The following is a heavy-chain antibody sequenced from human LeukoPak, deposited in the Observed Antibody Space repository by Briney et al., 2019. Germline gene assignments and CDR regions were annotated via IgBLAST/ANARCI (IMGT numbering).Heavy chain of an antibody. J-gene: IGHJ3*02. CDR2: INWNGGST. D-gene: IGHD3-3*01. V-gene: IGHV3-20*04. Sequence: PGGSLRLSCAASGFTFDDYGMSWVRQAPGKGLEWVSGINWNGGSTGYADSVKGRFTISRDNAKNSLYLQMNSLRAEDTAVYYCARDYDFWSGYPDAFDIWGQGTMVTVFS. CDR1: GFTFDDYG. CDR3: ARDYDFWSGYPDAFDI.